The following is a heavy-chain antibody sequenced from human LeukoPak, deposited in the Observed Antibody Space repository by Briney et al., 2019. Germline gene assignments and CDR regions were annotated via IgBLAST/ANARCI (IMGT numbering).Heavy chain of an antibody. CDR1: GFTFSSYA. CDR2: ISYDGSNK. Sequence: GGSLRLSCAASGFTFSSYAMHWDRQAPGKGLEWVAVISYDGSNKYYADSVKGRFTISRDNSKNTLYLQMNSLRAEDTAVYYCARVYVTAYIVGDYWGQGTLVTVSS. CDR3: ARVYVTAYIVGDY. J-gene: IGHJ4*02. D-gene: IGHD1-26*01. V-gene: IGHV3-30*04.